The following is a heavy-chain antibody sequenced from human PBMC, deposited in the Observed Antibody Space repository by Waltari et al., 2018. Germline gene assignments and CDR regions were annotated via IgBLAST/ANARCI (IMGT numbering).Heavy chain of an antibody. V-gene: IGHV4-34*01. D-gene: IGHD2-21*01. CDR3: ARGRSRPPVSLVNAFDI. J-gene: IGHJ3*02. CDR1: GGSFSGYY. CDR2: INHSGST. Sequence: QVQLQQWGAGLLKPSEPLSLTCAVYGGSFSGYYWSWIRQPPGKGLEWIGEINHSGSTNYNPSLKSRVTISVDTSKNQFSLKLSSVTAADTAVYYCARGRSRPPVSLVNAFDIWGQGTMVTVSS.